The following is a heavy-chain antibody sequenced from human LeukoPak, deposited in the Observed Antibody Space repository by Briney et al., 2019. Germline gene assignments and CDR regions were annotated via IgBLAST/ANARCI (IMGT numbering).Heavy chain of an antibody. D-gene: IGHD3-10*01. J-gene: IGHJ6*02. CDR3: ARDLTVRGVITSYGMDV. V-gene: IGHV4-4*07. Sequence: SETLSLTCTVSGGSISSYYWSWIRQPAGKGLEWIGRIYTSGSTNYNPSLKSRVTMSVDTSKNQFSLKLSSVTAADTAVYYCARDLTVRGVITSYGMDVWGQGTTVTVSS. CDR1: GGSISSYY. CDR2: IYTSGST.